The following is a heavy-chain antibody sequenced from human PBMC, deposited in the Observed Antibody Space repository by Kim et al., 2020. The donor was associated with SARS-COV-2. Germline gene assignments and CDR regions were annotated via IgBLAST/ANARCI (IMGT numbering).Heavy chain of an antibody. CDR1: GITVSAYY. J-gene: IGHJ5*02. D-gene: IGHD6-19*01. CDR2: IYSGGST. CDR3: ARESVRATEDTSSWYIS. Sequence: GGSLRLSCAASGITVSAYYMSWVRQAPGKGLEWVSVIYSGGSTYYADSVKGRFAISRDNSKNALFLQMNSLRAEDTAVYYCARESVRATEDTSSWYISWGQGTLVTVSS. V-gene: IGHV3-53*01.